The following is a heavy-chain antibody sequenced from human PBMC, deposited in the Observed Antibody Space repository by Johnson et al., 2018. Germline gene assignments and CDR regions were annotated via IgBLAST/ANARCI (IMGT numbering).Heavy chain of an antibody. CDR3: AGDIGSFPDVFDI. D-gene: IGHD3-10*01. V-gene: IGHV3-30-3*01. J-gene: IGHJ3*02. CDR1: GFTFSSYV. CDR2: ISFDGTKK. Sequence: QVQLVQSGGGVVQPGRSLRLSCAASGFTFSSYVMHWLRQAPGKGLEWVALISFDGTKKYYGDPVKGRFTISRDNSKNKLYLQMNSLRREDTAVYFCAGDIGSFPDVFDIWGQGTMVTVSS.